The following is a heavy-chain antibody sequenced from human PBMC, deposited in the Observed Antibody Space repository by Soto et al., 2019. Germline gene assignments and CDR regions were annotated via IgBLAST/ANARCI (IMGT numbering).Heavy chain of an antibody. J-gene: IGHJ5*02. V-gene: IGHV4-39*01. CDR1: GGSISSSSYY. CDR3: ARKEIVVVVAATGSWFDP. CDR2: IYYSGST. D-gene: IGHD2-15*01. Sequence: SETLSLTCTVSGGSISSSSYYWGWIRQPPGKGLEWVGSIYYSGSTYYNPSLKSRVTISVDTSKNHFSLKLSSVTAADTAVYYCARKEIVVVVAATGSWFDPWGQGTLVTVSS.